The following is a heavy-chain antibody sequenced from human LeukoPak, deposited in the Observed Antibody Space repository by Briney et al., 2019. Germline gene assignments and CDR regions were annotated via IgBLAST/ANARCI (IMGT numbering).Heavy chain of an antibody. CDR1: RFTCSSYS. D-gene: IGHD2-2*01. Sequence: PGGSLSLSCTASRFTCSSYSMNGVRQAPGKGLEWISSIRSSSSYIYYADSVKGRFTISRDNAKNSLYLQMNSLRAEDTAVYYCARDLFLVPAAPDYGMDVWGQGTTVTVSS. V-gene: IGHV3-21*01. CDR3: ARDLFLVPAAPDYGMDV. J-gene: IGHJ6*02. CDR2: IRSSSSYI.